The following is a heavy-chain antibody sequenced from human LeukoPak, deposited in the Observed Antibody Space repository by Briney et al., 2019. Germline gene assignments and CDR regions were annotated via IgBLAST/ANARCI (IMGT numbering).Heavy chain of an antibody. CDR2: IYTSGST. Sequence: PSLTLSLTCTVSGGSISSGSYYWSWIRQPAGKGLEWIGRIYTSGSTNYNPSLKSRVTISVDTSKNQFSLKLSSVTAADTAVYYCARAGYSSGWYVYWGQGTLVTVSS. V-gene: IGHV4-61*02. D-gene: IGHD6-19*01. CDR3: ARAGYSSGWYVY. J-gene: IGHJ4*02. CDR1: GGSISSGSYY.